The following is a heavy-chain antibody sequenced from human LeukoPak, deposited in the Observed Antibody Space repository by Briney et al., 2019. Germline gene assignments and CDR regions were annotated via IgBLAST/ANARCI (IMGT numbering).Heavy chain of an antibody. CDR1: GFTFSSYW. CDR2: IKQDGSEK. D-gene: IGHD2-8*01. CDR3: ARAVGYSTNGVCPRAFDI. Sequence: PGGSLRLSCAASGFTFSSYWMSWVRQAPGKGLEWVANIKQDGSEKYYVDSVKGRFTISRDNAKNSLYLQMNSLRAEDTAVYYCARAVGYSTNGVCPRAFDIWGQGTMVTVSS. J-gene: IGHJ3*02. V-gene: IGHV3-7*01.